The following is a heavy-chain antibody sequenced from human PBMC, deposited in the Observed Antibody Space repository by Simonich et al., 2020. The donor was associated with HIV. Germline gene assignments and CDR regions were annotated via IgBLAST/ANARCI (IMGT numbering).Heavy chain of an antibody. V-gene: IGHV3-23*01. CDR3: AKDRYYNFWSGYYDY. CDR1: GFTFSSYA. J-gene: IGHJ4*02. CDR2: SRGRGGST. D-gene: IGHD3-3*01. Sequence: EVQLLESGGGLVQHGGYLRISCAASGFTFSSYAVSWVRQVPGRGREVGSDSRGRGGSTYDADSVKGRFTISRDNSKNTLYLQMNSLRAEDTAVYYCAKDRYYNFWSGYYDYWGQGTLVTVSS.